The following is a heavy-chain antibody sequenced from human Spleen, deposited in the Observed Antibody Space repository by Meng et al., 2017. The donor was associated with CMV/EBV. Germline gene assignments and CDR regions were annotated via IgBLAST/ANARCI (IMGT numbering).Heavy chain of an antibody. D-gene: IGHD2-2*01. V-gene: IGHV3-11*01. CDR3: ARDPTYCTSTSCFDF. J-gene: IGHJ4*02. Sequence: GGSLRLSCAASGFIFSDHFMSWIRQAPVKGLEWVSHISGSGKTISYADSVKGRFTISRDNAEKSLFLQMNSLRAEDAGVYFCARDPTYCTSTSCFDFWGQGTLVTVSS. CDR2: ISGSGKTI. CDR1: GFIFSDHF.